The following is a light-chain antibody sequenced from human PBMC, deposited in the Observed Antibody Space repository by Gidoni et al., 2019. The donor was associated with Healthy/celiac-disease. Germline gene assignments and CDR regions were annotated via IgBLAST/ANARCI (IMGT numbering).Light chain of an antibody. V-gene: IGLV3-21*04. Sequence: SYVLTQPPPRSVAPGKTARLTCGGNNIGSKSVHCYQQKPGQAPVLVIYYDSDRPSGIPERFSGSNSGNTATLTISRVEAGDEADYYCQVWDSSSLWVFGGGTKLTVL. CDR3: QVWDSSSLWV. CDR2: YDS. CDR1: NIGSKS. J-gene: IGLJ3*02.